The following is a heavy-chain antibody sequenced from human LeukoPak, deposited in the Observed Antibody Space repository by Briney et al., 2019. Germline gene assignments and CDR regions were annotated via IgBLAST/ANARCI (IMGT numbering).Heavy chain of an antibody. CDR2: FHTGGST. V-gene: IGHV3-53*01. CDR3: AREDCSGGSCYGNFDY. J-gene: IGHJ4*02. CDR1: GFSFSGND. D-gene: IGHD2-15*01. Sequence: GGSLRLSCAASGFSFSGNDMSWVRQAPGKGLEWVSVFHTGGSTFYADSVKGRFTFSRDNSRNTLYLQMNSLRAEDTAVYYCAREDCSGGSCYGNFDYWGQGTLVTVSS.